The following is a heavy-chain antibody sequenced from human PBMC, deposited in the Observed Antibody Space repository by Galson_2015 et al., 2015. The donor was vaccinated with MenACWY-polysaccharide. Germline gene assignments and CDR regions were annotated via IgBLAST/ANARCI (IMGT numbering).Heavy chain of an antibody. J-gene: IGHJ4*02. CDR3: TTALTGSFDC. D-gene: IGHD1-20*01. V-gene: IGHV3-15*01. CDR1: GFIFTNAR. Sequence: SLRLSCAASGFIFTNARMSWVRQAPGKGLEWVGRIKDKTDGEATDYAAPVNGRFTIPRDESKNTLYLQMSSLKTEDTAIYYCTTALTGSFDCWGQGTLVTVSS. CDR2: IKDKTDGEAT.